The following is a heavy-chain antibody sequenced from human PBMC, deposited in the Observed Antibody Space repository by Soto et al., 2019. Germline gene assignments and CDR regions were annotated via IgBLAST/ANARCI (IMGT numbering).Heavy chain of an antibody. Sequence: QVQLVQSGAEVRKPGSSVTVSCKASGGTFSNYAISWVRQAPGQGLEWMGGIIPIVGTGSYAQKFQGRVTITADEPTTTAYMELSSLRFEDTAVXXXARVVILVPTASTHYYYHMDVWGPGTTVTVSS. CDR3: ARVVILVPTASTHYYYHMDV. D-gene: IGHD2-2*01. CDR1: GGTFSNYA. V-gene: IGHV1-69*01. J-gene: IGHJ6*02. CDR2: IIPIVGTG.